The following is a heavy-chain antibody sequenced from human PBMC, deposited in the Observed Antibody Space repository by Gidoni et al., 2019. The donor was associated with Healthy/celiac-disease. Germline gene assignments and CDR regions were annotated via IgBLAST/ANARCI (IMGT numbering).Heavy chain of an antibody. CDR1: GGSFSGYY. J-gene: IGHJ4*02. CDR3: ASRDTAMVTAHDY. V-gene: IGHV4-34*01. CDR2: INHSGST. D-gene: IGHD5-18*01. Sequence: QVQLQQWGAGLLKPSETLSLTCAVYGGSFSGYYWSWIRQPPGKGLEWIGEINHSGSTNYNPSLKSRVTISVDTSKNQFSLKLSSVTAADTAVYYCASRDTAMVTAHDYWGQGTLVTVSS.